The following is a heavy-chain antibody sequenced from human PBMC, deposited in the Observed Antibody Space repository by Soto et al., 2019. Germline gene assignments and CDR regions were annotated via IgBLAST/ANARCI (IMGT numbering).Heavy chain of an antibody. CDR3: ASDWSAASSGRGIDH. CDR1: GFSFSSYR. D-gene: IGHD3-3*01. V-gene: IGHV3-7*01. J-gene: IGHJ4*02. Sequence: EVQLVESGGGLVQPGESLRLTCAASGFSFSSYRFSWVRQAPGKGLEWVAYITQDGTGKYYVDSVKGRFTISRDNAKNSLVLQMNSLRAEDTAVYYCASDWSAASSGRGIDHWGQGALVTVSS. CDR2: ITQDGTGK.